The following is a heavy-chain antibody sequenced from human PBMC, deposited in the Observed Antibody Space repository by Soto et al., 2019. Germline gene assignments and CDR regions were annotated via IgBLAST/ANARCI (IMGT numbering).Heavy chain of an antibody. CDR3: GKELTLVVPAASDY. V-gene: IGHV3-23*01. D-gene: IGHD2-2*01. Sequence: GGSLRLSCAASGFTFSSNAMSWIRQAPGKGLEWVSAIIGRGGSTYCADPVKARFPNSRHNSKNNLYLQMNRLRAEDTAVYYCGKELTLVVPAASDYWDQGNLVTVSS. CDR2: IIGRGGST. CDR1: GFTFSSNA. J-gene: IGHJ4*02.